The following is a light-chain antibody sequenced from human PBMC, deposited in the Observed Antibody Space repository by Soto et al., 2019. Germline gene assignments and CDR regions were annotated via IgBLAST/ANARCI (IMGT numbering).Light chain of an antibody. Sequence: SPLSCWSSQSILYSSNNKNQLAWYQQKPGQPPRLLIYWASTRESGVPDRFSGSESGTDFTLTISSLQAEDVAVYYCQQYNSPPYTFGQGTKLEI. CDR3: QQYNSPPYT. CDR2: WAS. V-gene: IGKV4-1*01. CDR1: QSILYSSNNKNQ. J-gene: IGKJ2*01.